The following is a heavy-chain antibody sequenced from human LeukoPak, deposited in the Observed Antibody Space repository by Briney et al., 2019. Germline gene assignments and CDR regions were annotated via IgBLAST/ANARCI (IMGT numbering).Heavy chain of an antibody. CDR3: AKGSSSSWDHFDY. Sequence: PGGSLRLSCAASGFTFSTYGMTWVRQAPGKGLEWVSAISGSGASTYYADSVRGRFTISRDNSKNTLSLQMNSLRAEDTAVYYCAKGSSSSWDHFDYWGQGTLVTVSS. CDR1: GFTFSTYG. D-gene: IGHD6-13*01. V-gene: IGHV3-23*01. CDR2: ISGSGAST. J-gene: IGHJ4*02.